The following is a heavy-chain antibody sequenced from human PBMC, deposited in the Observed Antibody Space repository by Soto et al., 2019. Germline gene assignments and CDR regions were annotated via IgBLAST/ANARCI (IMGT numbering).Heavy chain of an antibody. V-gene: IGHV3-66*01. CDR1: GFTVSSDY. CDR2: IYSGGST. J-gene: IGHJ4*02. Sequence: EVQLVESGGGLVQPGGSLRLSCAASGFTVSSDYMSWVRQAPGKGLEWVSIIYSGGSTYYADSVQGRFTISRDNSKNTLYFQMDRLRGEDPAVLFCSRASPFDYWGQGTLVTVSS. CDR3: SRASPFDY.